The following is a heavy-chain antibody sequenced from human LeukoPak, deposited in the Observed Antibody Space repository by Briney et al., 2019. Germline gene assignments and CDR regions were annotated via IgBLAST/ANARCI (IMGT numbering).Heavy chain of an antibody. CDR1: GFTFSSFG. J-gene: IGHJ4*02. Sequence: GGSLRLSCAASGFTFSSFGMHWVRQAPGKGLEWVALISYDGSNKYYADSVKGRFSISRDNSKNTLYLQMNSLRAEDTAVYYCAKAYPSSGWYGCFDYWGQGTLVTVSS. D-gene: IGHD6-19*01. CDR3: AKAYPSSGWYGCFDY. V-gene: IGHV3-30*18. CDR2: ISYDGSNK.